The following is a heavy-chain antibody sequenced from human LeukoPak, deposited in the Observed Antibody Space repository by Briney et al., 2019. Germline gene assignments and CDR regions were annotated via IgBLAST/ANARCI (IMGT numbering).Heavy chain of an antibody. CDR1: GGSISSYY. Sequence: SETLSLTCTVSGGSISSYYWSWIRQPPGKGLEWIGYIYYSGSTNYNPSLKSRVTISVDTSKNQFSLKLSSVTAADTAVYYCARGGRYYDFWSGYYGLDYRGQGTLVTVSS. CDR2: IYYSGST. J-gene: IGHJ4*02. CDR3: ARGGRYYDFWSGYYGLDY. D-gene: IGHD3-3*01. V-gene: IGHV4-59*01.